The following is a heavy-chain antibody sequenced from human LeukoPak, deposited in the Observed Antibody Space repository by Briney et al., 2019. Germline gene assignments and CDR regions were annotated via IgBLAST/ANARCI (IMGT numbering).Heavy chain of an antibody. CDR2: IYYGGNT. Sequence: SETLSLTCTISGGSISSSSYYWAWIRQPPGEGLEWIGSIYYGGNTYYNPSLKSRVTMSVDTSKNQFSLELTSVTAADTAVYYCARVPRGYSYGPDPYYFDYWGQGTLVTVSS. D-gene: IGHD5-18*01. CDR1: GGSISSSSYY. V-gene: IGHV4-39*01. CDR3: ARVPRGYSYGPDPYYFDY. J-gene: IGHJ4*02.